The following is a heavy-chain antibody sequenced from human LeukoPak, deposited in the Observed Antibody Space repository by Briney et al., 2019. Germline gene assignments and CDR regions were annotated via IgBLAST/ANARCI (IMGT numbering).Heavy chain of an antibody. J-gene: IGHJ1*01. V-gene: IGHV1-8*03. CDR3: ARGRRTISNFQH. Sequence: ASVKVSCKASGYTFTSYDINWVRQATGQWLEWMGWMNPNSGNTGYAQKFQGRVTITRNTSISTAYMELSSLRSEDTAVYYCARGRRTISNFQHWGQGTLVTVSS. D-gene: IGHD3-3*01. CDR1: GYTFTSYD. CDR2: MNPNSGNT.